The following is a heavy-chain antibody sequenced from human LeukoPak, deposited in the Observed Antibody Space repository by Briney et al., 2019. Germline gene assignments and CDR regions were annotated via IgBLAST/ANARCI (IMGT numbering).Heavy chain of an antibody. V-gene: IGHV4-34*01. Sequence: SETLSLTCAVYGGPFSGYYWSWIRQPPGKGLEGIGEINHSGSTNYNPSLKSRVTISVDTSKNQFSLKLSSVTAADTAGYYCANRIAADGRGGGWFDPWGQGTLVTVSS. CDR1: GGPFSGYY. CDR3: ANRIAADGRGGGWFDP. CDR2: INHSGST. D-gene: IGHD6-13*01. J-gene: IGHJ5*02.